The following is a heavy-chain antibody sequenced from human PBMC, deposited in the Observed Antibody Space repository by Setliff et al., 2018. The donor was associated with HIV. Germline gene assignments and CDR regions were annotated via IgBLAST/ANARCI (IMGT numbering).Heavy chain of an antibody. V-gene: IGHV3-74*01. Sequence: GGSLRLSCAASGFTFSSSWMHWVRQALGKGLVWVSRINTDGSNTTYADSVKGRFTISRDNAKNTLYLQMNSLRGEDTAVYYCAALKGYSYGRGCFDPWGQGTLVTVSS. D-gene: IGHD5-18*01. J-gene: IGHJ5*02. CDR1: GFTFSSSW. CDR3: AALKGYSYGRGCFDP. CDR2: INTDGSNT.